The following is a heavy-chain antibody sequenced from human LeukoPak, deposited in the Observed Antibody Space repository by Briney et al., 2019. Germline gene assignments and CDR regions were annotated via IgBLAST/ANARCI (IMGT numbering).Heavy chain of an antibody. V-gene: IGHV3-23*01. CDR3: AKPDSSSWYPEYFQH. CDR1: GFTFSSYA. CDR2: ISGSGGST. Sequence: PGGSLRLSCAASGFTFSSYAMSWVRQAPGKGLEWVSAISGSGGSTYYADSVKGRFTISRDSSKNTLYLQMNSLRAEDTAVYYCAKPDSSSWYPEYFQHWGQGTLVTVSS. J-gene: IGHJ1*01. D-gene: IGHD6-13*01.